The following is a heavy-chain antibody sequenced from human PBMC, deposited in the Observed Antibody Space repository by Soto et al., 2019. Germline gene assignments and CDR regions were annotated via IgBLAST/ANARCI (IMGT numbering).Heavy chain of an antibody. D-gene: IGHD2-15*01. V-gene: IGHV1-69*01. J-gene: IGHJ6*02. Sequence: SVKVSCKASGGGNLRDYRTTWVRRAPGQGLEWMGGIIPIFGTAKYAQKFQGRVTITADESTSTGYMELSSLRSEDTAVYYCARSQGGSSSLDIYYYYYYGMDVWGQGTTVTVS. CDR3: ARSQGGSSSLDIYYYYYYGMDV. CDR2: IIPIFGTA. CDR1: GGGNLRDYR.